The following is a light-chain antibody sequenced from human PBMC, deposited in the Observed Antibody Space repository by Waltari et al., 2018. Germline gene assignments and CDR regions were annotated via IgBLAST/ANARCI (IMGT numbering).Light chain of an antibody. V-gene: IGLV2-23*01. CDR1: IRDVGSYEL. Sequence: QSAPTHPASVSGSPGQAITLSCTATIRDVGSYELVSWYQQHPGKAPKFIIYEDSKRPSGVSNRFSASKSGNTASLTISGLQAEDEAHYYCCSYGGSSPWVFGGGTKVIVL. CDR2: EDS. CDR3: CSYGGSSPWV. J-gene: IGLJ3*02.